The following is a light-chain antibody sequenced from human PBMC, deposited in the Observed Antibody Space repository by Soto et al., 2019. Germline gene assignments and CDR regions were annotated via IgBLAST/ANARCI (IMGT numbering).Light chain of an antibody. J-gene: IGKJ5*01. CDR3: QQTYSSPIT. V-gene: IGKV1-39*01. CDR1: QSISSY. CDR2: AAS. Sequence: DTQVNHSPSSLSASVGDSIAITCRASQSISSYLNWYQQKPGKAPKLLISAASILRSGVPSRFSGSGSGTDFTLTISNLQPEDFAGYYCQQTYSSPITVGQGTRLEIK.